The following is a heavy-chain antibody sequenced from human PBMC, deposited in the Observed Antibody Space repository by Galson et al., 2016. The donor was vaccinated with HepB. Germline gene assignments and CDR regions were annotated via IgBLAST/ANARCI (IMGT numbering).Heavy chain of an antibody. Sequence: SVKVSCKASGYTFNTYDISWVRQAPGQGLEWMGIISTYKGNTNYAQDFQGRVTVTTDTSTGTAYMELRSLRSDDTAVYYCARVPSTYCSGTSCLFDTWGQGTLVTVSS. J-gene: IGHJ5*02. CDR3: ARVPSTYCSGTSCLFDT. D-gene: IGHD2-2*01. CDR1: GYTFNTYD. V-gene: IGHV1-18*01. CDR2: ISTYKGNT.